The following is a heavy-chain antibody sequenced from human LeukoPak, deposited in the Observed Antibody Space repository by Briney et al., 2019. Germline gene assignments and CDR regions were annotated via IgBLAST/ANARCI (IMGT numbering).Heavy chain of an antibody. CDR1: GRSISSGSYY. V-gene: IGHV4-61*02. J-gene: IGHJ4*02. CDR3: ARDRLYDSSGYYYLYYFDY. CDR2: IYTSGST. Sequence: SQTLSLTCTVSGRSISSGSYYWSWIRQPAGKGLEWFGRIYTSGSTNYNPSLKSRVTISVDTSTNPFSLKLSSVTAADSAVYYCARDRLYDSSGYYYLYYFDYWGQGTLVTVSS. D-gene: IGHD3-22*01.